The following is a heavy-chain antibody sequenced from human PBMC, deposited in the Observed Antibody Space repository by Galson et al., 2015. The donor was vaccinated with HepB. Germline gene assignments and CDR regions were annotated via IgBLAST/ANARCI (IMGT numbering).Heavy chain of an antibody. CDR3: ARSLRGVGTTSYYYYFYMDI. D-gene: IGHD1-26*01. CDR1: GCIFTDYY. J-gene: IGHJ6*03. Sequence: SVKVSCKASGCIFTDYYIHWVRQSPGQGLEWMAWINPKSGGANYAQKFQGRVTVTRDTSLSTAYMELKSLRSDDTAVYFCARSLRGVGTTSYYYYFYMDIWGKGTTVTVSS. CDR2: INPKSGGA. V-gene: IGHV1-2*02.